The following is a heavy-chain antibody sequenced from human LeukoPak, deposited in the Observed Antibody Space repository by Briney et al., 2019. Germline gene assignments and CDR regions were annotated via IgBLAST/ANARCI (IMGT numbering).Heavy chain of an antibody. J-gene: IGHJ4*02. CDR3: VQGPSIAAAGTTWFDY. CDR2: IYYSGST. CDR1: GGSISSSSYY. Sequence: SETLSLTCTVSGGSISSSSYYWGWIRQPPGKWLEWIGSIYYSGSTYYNPSLKSRVTISVDTSKNQFSLKLSSVTAADTAVYYCVQGPSIAAAGTTWFDYWGQGTLVTVSS. V-gene: IGHV4-39*01. D-gene: IGHD6-13*01.